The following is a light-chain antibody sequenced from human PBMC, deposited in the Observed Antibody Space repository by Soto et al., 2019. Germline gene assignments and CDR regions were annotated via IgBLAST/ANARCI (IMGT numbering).Light chain of an antibody. CDR2: NSY. J-gene: IGLJ1*01. V-gene: IGLV1-44*01. CDR1: SSNIGSKT. CDR3: AAWDASLNGYV. Sequence: QSVLTQPPSASGTPGQRVTISCSGSSSNIGSKTVNWYQQLPGTVPKLLIYNSYQRPSGVPDRFSGSKSGTSASLAISGLQSEDEADYYCAAWDASLNGYVFGAGTNVTVL.